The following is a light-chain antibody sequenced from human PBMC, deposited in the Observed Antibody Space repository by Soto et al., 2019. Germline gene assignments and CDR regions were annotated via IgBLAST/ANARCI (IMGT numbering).Light chain of an antibody. J-gene: IGLJ3*02. V-gene: IGLV2-14*01. CDR1: RNAIGDYKY. CDR3: GSYTTTSIGV. CDR2: EVS. Sequence: QSAPTKPPSWSGPPGQSIPFSCLEPRNAIGDYKYVSWYQQHPGKVPKLIIYEVSNRPSGVSNRFSGSKSGNTASLTISGLQAEDEADYFCGSYTTTSIGVFGGGTKVTVL.